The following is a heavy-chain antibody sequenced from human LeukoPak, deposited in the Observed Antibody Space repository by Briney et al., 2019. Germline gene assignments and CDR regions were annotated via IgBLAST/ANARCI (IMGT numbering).Heavy chain of an antibody. CDR1: GFTFSSYA. D-gene: IGHD3-3*02. Sequence: GGSLRLSCAASGFTFSSYAMHWVRQAPGKGLEWVAVISYDGSNKYYADSVKGRFTISRDNSKNTLYLQMNSLRAEDTAVYYCARLGTSHLIFTNYWVYYYMDVWGKGTTVTISS. CDR3: ARLGTSHLIFTNYWVYYYMDV. J-gene: IGHJ6*03. V-gene: IGHV3-30*04. CDR2: ISYDGSNK.